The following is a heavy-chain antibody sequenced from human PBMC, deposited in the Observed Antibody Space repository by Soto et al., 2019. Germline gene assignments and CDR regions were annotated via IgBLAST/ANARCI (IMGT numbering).Heavy chain of an antibody. CDR1: GGSISSGGYS. CDR3: AREDLAYCGGDCPTGAFDI. V-gene: IGHV4-30-2*01. Sequence: TLSLTCSVSGGSISSGGYSWSWIRQPPGKGLEWIGYIYHSGGTYYNPSLKSRVTISVDRSKNQFSLKLSSVTAADTAVYYCAREDLAYCGGDCPTGAFDIWGQGTMVTVSS. J-gene: IGHJ3*02. D-gene: IGHD2-21*02. CDR2: IYHSGGT.